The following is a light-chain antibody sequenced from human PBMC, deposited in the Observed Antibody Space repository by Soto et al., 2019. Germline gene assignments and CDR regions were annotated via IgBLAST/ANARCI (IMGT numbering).Light chain of an antibody. CDR2: WAS. CDR3: QQYYRTPIT. J-gene: IGKJ4*01. Sequence: DIVMTQSPDSLSVSLGERATINCRSSQTVLHSSNNKNYLAWYQQKPGQPPKLLIYWASTRDSGVPDRFSGSGSGTDFTLTSSSLQAEDVAVYSCQQYYRTPITFGGGTKVEIE. CDR1: QTVLHSSNNKNY. V-gene: IGKV4-1*01.